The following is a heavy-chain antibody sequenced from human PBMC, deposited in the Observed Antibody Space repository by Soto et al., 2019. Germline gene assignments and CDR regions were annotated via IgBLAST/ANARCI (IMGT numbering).Heavy chain of an antibody. V-gene: IGHV3-9*01. Sequence: ESGGGLVQPGRSLRLSCAASGFTFDDYAMHWVRQAPGKGLEWVSGISWNSGSIGYADSVKGRFTISRDNAKNSLYLQMNSLRAEDTALYYCAKDPYYYDSSGFDYWGQGTLVTVSS. CDR3: AKDPYYYDSSGFDY. CDR2: ISWNSGSI. CDR1: GFTFDDYA. J-gene: IGHJ4*02. D-gene: IGHD3-22*01.